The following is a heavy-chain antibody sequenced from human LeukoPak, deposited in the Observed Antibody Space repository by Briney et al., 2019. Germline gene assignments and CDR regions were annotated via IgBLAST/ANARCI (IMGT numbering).Heavy chain of an antibody. J-gene: IGHJ4*02. D-gene: IGHD3-22*01. CDR1: GFTFSSYW. Sequence: GGSLRLSCAASGFTFSSYWMSWVHQAPGKGVEWVANIKQDGSEKYYVDSVKGRFTISRDNAKNSLYLQMSSLRAEDTAVYYCARDGLQGYYDSSGFFDYWGQGTLVTVSS. CDR2: IKQDGSEK. V-gene: IGHV3-7*01. CDR3: ARDGLQGYYDSSGFFDY.